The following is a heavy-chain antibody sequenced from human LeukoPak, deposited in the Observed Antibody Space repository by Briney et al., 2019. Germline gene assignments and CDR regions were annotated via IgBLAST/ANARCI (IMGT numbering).Heavy chain of an antibody. D-gene: IGHD6-19*01. Sequence: ASVKVSCKASGYTFTGYYMHWVRQAPGQGLEWMGWINPNSGGTNYAQKFQGRVTMTRDTSISTAYMELSRLRSDDTAVYYCARVPGKKQWLVQVFDYWGQGTLVTVSS. J-gene: IGHJ4*02. CDR2: INPNSGGT. CDR3: ARVPGKKQWLVQVFDY. V-gene: IGHV1-2*02. CDR1: GYTFTGYY.